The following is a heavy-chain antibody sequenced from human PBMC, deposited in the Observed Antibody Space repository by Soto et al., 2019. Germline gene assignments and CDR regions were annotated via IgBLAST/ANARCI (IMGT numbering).Heavy chain of an antibody. CDR2: IYYSGST. J-gene: IGHJ4*02. V-gene: IGHV4-61*08. CDR1: GGSINSGGYY. D-gene: IGHD3-22*01. CDR3: ARHYYDSSGYRFDY. Sequence: SETLSLTCIVSGGSINSGGYYWSWIRHLPGKGLEWIGYIYYSGSTNYNPSLKSRVTISVDTSKNQFSLKLSSVTAADTAVYYCARHYYDSSGYRFDYWGQGTLVTVS.